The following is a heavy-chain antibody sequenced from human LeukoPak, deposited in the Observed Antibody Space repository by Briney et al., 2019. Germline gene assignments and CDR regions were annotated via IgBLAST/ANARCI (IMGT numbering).Heavy chain of an antibody. Sequence: ASVXVSCEASGYTFTSYDINWGGQASGQGGGGMGWMNANSGNTGYAHKFQGRVTMTSNTSISTVYMELSSLRSEDTAVYYCARGVRSRDSSGYYYYYFDYWGQGTLVTVSS. CDR3: ARGVRSRDSSGYYYYYFDY. CDR1: GYTFTSYD. J-gene: IGHJ4*02. V-gene: IGHV1-8*01. CDR2: MNANSGNT. D-gene: IGHD3-22*01.